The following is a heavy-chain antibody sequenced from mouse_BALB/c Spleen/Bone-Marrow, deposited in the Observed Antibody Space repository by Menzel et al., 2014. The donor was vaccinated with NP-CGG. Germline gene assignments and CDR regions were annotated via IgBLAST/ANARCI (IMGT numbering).Heavy chain of an antibody. V-gene: IGHV1-7*01. CDR2: INPSTGYT. CDR3: ARQITTVDYAMDY. D-gene: IGHD1-1*01. Sequence: VQGVESGAELAKPRASVKMSCKASGYTFTSYWMHWVKQRPGQGLEWIGYINPSTGYTEYNQKFKDKATLTADKSSSTAYMQLSSLTSEDSAVYYCARQITTVDYAMDYWGQGTSVTVSS. J-gene: IGHJ4*01. CDR1: GYTFTSYW.